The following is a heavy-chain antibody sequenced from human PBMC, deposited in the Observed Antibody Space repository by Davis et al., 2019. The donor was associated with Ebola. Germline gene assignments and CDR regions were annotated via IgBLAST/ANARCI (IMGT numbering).Heavy chain of an antibody. V-gene: IGHV3-11*06. D-gene: IGHD6-13*01. CDR3: ASSIAAAGPMDV. Sequence: GESLKISCAASGFTFSDYYMSWIRQAPGKGLEWVSYISSSSSYTNYADSVNGRFTISRDNAKNSLYLQMNSLRAEDTAVYYCASSIAAAGPMDVWGQGTTVTVSS. CDR2: ISSSSSYT. CDR1: GFTFSDYY. J-gene: IGHJ6*02.